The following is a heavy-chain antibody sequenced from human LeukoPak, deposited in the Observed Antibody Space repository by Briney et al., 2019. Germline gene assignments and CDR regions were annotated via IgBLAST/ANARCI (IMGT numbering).Heavy chain of an antibody. V-gene: IGHV1-18*01. CDR3: ARALVVPAAIEDY. J-gene: IGHJ4*02. CDR1: GYTFTSYG. CDR2: ISAYNGNT. D-gene: IGHD2-2*01. Sequence: DSVKVSFKASGYTFTSYGISWVRQAPGQGLEWMAWISAYNGNTDYAQNLRGRVTMTTDTSTSTAYMELRSLRSDDTAVYYCARALVVPAAIEDYWGQGTLVTVSS.